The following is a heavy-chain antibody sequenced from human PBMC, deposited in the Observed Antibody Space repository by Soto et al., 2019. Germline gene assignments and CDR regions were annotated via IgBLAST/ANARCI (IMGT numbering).Heavy chain of an antibody. CDR2: IYSGGAT. J-gene: IGHJ4*02. CDR3: ARSAAADEAYFDY. Sequence: GGSLRLSCAASGFIVSSKDMGWVRQTPGKGLEWVSSIYSGGATFYADSVKGRFTISRDNSKNTLYVQMNNLRADDTAVYYCARSAAADEAYFDYWGQGTLVTVSS. CDR1: GFIVSSKD. V-gene: IGHV3-53*01. D-gene: IGHD6-13*01.